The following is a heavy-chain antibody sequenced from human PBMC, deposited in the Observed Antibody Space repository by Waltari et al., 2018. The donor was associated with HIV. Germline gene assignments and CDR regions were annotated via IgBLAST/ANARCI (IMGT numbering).Heavy chain of an antibody. CDR2: IILMLGAT. CDR1: GGTFRSNA. V-gene: IGHV1-69*01. Sequence: QEQLVQSGAEVKKPGSSVKVSCQASGGTFRSNAISWVRQAPGHGLEWMGGIILMLGATNYAQKFHGRLTINADESTGTVYMELSNLTFEDTAVYYCARGSSGSYRWFDPWGHGTLVTVSS. J-gene: IGHJ5*02. D-gene: IGHD1-26*01. CDR3: ARGSSGSYRWFDP.